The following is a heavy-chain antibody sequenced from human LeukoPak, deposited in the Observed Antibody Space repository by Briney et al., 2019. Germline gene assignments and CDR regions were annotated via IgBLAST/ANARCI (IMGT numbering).Heavy chain of an antibody. J-gene: IGHJ2*01. Sequence: SETLSLTCTVSGGSISTYYWSWTRQPPGKGLEWIGYIYYRGSTNYNPSLKSRVTILVDTSKNQFSLKLSSVTAADTAVYYCARGGYTTGGYWYLDLWGRGTLVTVSS. CDR1: GGSISTYY. CDR2: IYYRGST. D-gene: IGHD4-17*01. CDR3: ARGGYTTGGYWYLDL. V-gene: IGHV4-59*01.